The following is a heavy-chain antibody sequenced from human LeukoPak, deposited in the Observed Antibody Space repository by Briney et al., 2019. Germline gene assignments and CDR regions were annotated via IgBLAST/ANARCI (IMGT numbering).Heavy chain of an antibody. D-gene: IGHD2-15*01. J-gene: IGHJ5*02. CDR2: DNHSGTT. CDR3: ARGRFRAHCSGGSCYNNWFDP. CDR1: GGSFSSYY. Sequence: PSETLSLTCAVYGGSFSSYYWSWIRQPPGKGLEWIGEDNHSGTTNYNPSLKSRVTISVDTSKNQFSLKLSSVTAADTAVYYCARGRFRAHCSGGSCYNNWFDPWGQGTLVTVSS. V-gene: IGHV4-34*01.